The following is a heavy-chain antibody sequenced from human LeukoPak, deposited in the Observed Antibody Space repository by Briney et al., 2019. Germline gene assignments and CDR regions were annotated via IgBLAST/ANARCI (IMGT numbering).Heavy chain of an antibody. D-gene: IGHD3-10*01. V-gene: IGHV1-3*01. J-gene: IGHJ4*02. CDR3: ARDRWNYYGLGSFGDY. CDR2: INAGNGNT. Sequence: ASVTVSCKASGYTFTSYAMHWVRQAPGQRLEWMGWINAGNGNTKYSQKFQGRVTITRDTSASTAYMELSSLRSEDTAVYYCARDRWNYYGLGSFGDYWGQGTLVTVSS. CDR1: GYTFTSYA.